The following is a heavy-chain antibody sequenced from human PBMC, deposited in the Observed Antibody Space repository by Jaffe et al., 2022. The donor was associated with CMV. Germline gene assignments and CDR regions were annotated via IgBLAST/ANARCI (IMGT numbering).Heavy chain of an antibody. V-gene: IGHV4-59*01. Sequence: QVQLQESGPGLVKSSETLSLTCTVSGGSINYYYWSWIRQPPGKGLESIGNIYYGGSTIYNPSLKTRVTISIDTSKNRFSLRLSSVTAADTAVYFCGRQARYCTKGVCSTDYYYALDVWGQGTTVTVSS. J-gene: IGHJ6*02. CDR3: GRQARYCTKGVCSTDYYYALDV. CDR2: IYYGGST. D-gene: IGHD2-8*01. CDR1: GGSINYYY.